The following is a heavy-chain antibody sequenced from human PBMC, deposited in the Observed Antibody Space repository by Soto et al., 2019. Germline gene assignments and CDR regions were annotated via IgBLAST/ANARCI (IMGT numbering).Heavy chain of an antibody. Sequence: PRESLKISCKGSGYSFTSYWISWVRQMPGKGLEWMGRIDPSDSYTNYSPSFQGHVTISADKSISTAYLQWSSLKASDTAMYYCARQYCSSTSCYGYYYYYYGMDVWGQGTTVTVS. J-gene: IGHJ6*02. CDR3: ARQYCSSTSCYGYYYYYYGMDV. D-gene: IGHD2-2*01. CDR2: IDPSDSYT. V-gene: IGHV5-10-1*01. CDR1: GYSFTSYW.